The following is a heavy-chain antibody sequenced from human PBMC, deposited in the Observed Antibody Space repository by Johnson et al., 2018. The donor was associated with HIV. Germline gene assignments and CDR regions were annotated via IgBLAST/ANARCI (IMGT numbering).Heavy chain of an antibody. CDR2: IKQDGSEK. V-gene: IGHV3-7*01. CDR3: AKERRAPRAFDI. CDR1: GFTFTNYW. Sequence: VQLVESGGGVVQPGRSLRVSCVTSGFTFTNYWMSLVRQAPGKGLEWVANIKQDGSEKHYVDSVKGRFTISRDNSKNTLYLQMNNLRPEDTAVYYCAKERRAPRAFDIWGQGTMVTVSS. J-gene: IGHJ3*02.